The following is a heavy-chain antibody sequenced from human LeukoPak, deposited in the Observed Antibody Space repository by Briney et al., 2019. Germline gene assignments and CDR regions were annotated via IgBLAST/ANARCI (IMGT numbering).Heavy chain of an antibody. CDR2: IIGSGGST. V-gene: IGHV3-23*01. CDR3: AKDDSRYDILTGYYHYYGMDV. Sequence: PGGSRRLSFAASGFTFSSYAMSWGRRAPGKGLGWGSAIIGSGGSTYYSDSVKGRFTISRDNSKNTLYLQLNSLRAEDTAVYYCAKDDSRYDILTGYYHYYGMDVWGQGTTVTVSS. J-gene: IGHJ6*02. D-gene: IGHD3-9*01. CDR1: GFTFSSYA.